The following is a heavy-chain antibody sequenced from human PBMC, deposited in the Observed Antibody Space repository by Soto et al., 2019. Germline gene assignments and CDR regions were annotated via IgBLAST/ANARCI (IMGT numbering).Heavy chain of an antibody. CDR1: GFTFSSYG. CDR2: ISYDGSNK. Sequence: QVQLVESGGGVVQPGRSLRLSCAASGFTFSSYGMHWVRQAPGKGLEWVAVISYDGSNKYYADSVKGRFTISRDNSKNTMYLKMNGLRAEDTAVYYCAKDRDIVVVVAAFDSWGQGTRVTVSS. J-gene: IGHJ4*02. D-gene: IGHD2-15*01. CDR3: AKDRDIVVVVAAFDS. V-gene: IGHV3-30*18.